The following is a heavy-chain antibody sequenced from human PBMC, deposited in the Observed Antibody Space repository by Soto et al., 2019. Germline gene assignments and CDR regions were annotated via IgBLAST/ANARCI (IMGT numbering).Heavy chain of an antibody. CDR3: ARGERQDLFFDY. J-gene: IGHJ4*02. CDR1: GGSISSYY. CDR2: IYYSGST. V-gene: IGHV4-59*08. Sequence: PSETLSLTCTVSGGSISSYYWSWIRQPPGKGLEWIGYIYYSGSTNYNPSLKSRVTISVDTSKNQFSLKLSSVTAADTAVYYCARGERQDLFFDYWGQGTLVTVSS. D-gene: IGHD1-1*01.